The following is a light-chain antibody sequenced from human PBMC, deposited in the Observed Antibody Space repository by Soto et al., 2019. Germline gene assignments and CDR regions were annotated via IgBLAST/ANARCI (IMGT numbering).Light chain of an antibody. CDR1: SSDIGAYNY. CDR2: EVS. CDR3: SSYTRSSTVV. V-gene: IGLV2-14*01. J-gene: IGLJ2*01. Sequence: QSVLTQPASVSGSPGQSITISCTGTSSDIGAYNYVSWYQQEPGKAPKLMIYEVSNRPSGVSNRFSGSKSGNTASLTISGLQGEDEADYYCSSYTRSSTVVFGGGTQLTVL.